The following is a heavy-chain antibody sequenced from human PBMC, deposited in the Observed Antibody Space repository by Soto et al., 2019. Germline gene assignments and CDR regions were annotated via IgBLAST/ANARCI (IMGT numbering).Heavy chain of an antibody. D-gene: IGHD3-10*01. CDR2: INHSGST. J-gene: IGHJ5*02. V-gene: IGHV4-34*01. CDR1: GGSFSGYY. CDR3: ARRRRITMVRGPNGFDP. Sequence: SDTLSLTCAVYGGSFSGYYWSWIRQPPGKGLEWIGEINHSGSTNYNPSLKSRVTISVDTSKNQFSLKLSSVTAADTAVYYCARRRRITMVRGPNGFDPWGQGTLVTVS.